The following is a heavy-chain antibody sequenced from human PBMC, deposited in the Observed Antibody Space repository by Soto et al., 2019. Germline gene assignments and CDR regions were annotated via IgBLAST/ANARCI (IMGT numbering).Heavy chain of an antibody. D-gene: IGHD6-13*01. Sequence: PSETLSLTCTVSGGSISSGGYYWSWIRQHPGKGLEWIGYIYYSGSTYYNPSLKSRVTISVDTSKNQFSLKLSSVTAADTAVYYCARVTPTDYIIAAAGTGSFDYWGQGTLVTVSS. CDR2: IYYSGST. CDR3: ARVTPTDYIIAAAGTGSFDY. V-gene: IGHV4-31*03. CDR1: GGSISSGGYY. J-gene: IGHJ4*02.